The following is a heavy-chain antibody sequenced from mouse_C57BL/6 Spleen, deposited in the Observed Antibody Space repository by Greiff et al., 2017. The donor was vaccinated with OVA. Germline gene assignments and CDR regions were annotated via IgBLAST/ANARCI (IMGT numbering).Heavy chain of an antibody. CDR3: ASGRIGLRRGFDY. D-gene: IGHD2-2*01. CDR2: IDPSDSYT. V-gene: IGHV1-69*01. J-gene: IGHJ2*01. Sequence: QVQLQQSGAELVMPGASVKLSCKASGYTFTSYWMHWVKQRPGQGLEWIGEIDPSDSYTNYNQKFKGKSTLTVDKSSSTAYMQLSSLTSEDSAVYYCASGRIGLRRGFDYWGQGTTLTVSS. CDR1: GYTFTSYW.